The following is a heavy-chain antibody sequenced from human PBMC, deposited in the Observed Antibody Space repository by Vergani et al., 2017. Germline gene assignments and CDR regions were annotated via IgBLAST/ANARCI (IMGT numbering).Heavy chain of an antibody. Sequence: EVQLVESGGDLVLPGGSLRLSCAASGFTFSDYAMHWVRQAPGKGLEYVSAISSNGGSTYYANSVKGRFTISRDNSKNTLYLQKGSLRAEDMAVYYCARVSRDSCSSATCYRGYFDYWGQGTLVTVSS. CDR1: GFTFSDYA. CDR2: ISSNGGST. CDR3: ARVSRDSCSSATCYRGYFDY. J-gene: IGHJ4*02. D-gene: IGHD2-2*01. V-gene: IGHV3-64*01.